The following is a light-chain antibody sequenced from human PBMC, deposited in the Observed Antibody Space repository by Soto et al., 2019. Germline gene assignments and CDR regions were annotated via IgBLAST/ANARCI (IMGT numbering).Light chain of an antibody. V-gene: IGKV1-39*01. CDR3: QQSYSSPQT. J-gene: IGKJ1*01. CDR2: ATS. Sequence: DIQLTQSPSSLSASVGDRVTITCRASQSVSNYLNWYRQLPGKAPTLLIYATSTMQSGEPSRFSGRGSGTEFTLTISGLQPADCATYFCQQSYSSPQTFGQGTKVEIK. CDR1: QSVSNY.